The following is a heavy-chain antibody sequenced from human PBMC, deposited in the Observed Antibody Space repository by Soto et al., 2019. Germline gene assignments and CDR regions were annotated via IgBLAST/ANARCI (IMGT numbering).Heavy chain of an antibody. D-gene: IGHD2-8*01. Sequence: GGSLRLSCAASGFTFSSYWMSWVRQAPGKGLEWVANIKQDGSEKYYVDSVKGRFTISRDNAKNSLYLQMNSLRAEDTAVYYCARDGPSSYLYPDYWGQGTLVTVSS. CDR1: GFTFSSYW. CDR3: ARDGPSSYLYPDY. CDR2: IKQDGSEK. J-gene: IGHJ4*02. V-gene: IGHV3-7*01.